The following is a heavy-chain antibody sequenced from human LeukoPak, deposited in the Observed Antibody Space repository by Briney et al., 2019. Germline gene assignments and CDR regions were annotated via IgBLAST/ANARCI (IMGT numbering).Heavy chain of an antibody. CDR2: IGTAGDT. J-gene: IGHJ3*02. CDR3: ATEYYYDSSGSIVLGDI. Sequence: GGSLRLSFPAPGLTFSSYDMHGVRKPTGKGLDGVSAIGTAGDTYYPGSVKGRFTISRENAKNSLYLQMNSLRAEDTAVYYCATEYYYDSSGSIVLGDIWGQGTMVTVSS. V-gene: IGHV3-13*01. CDR1: GLTFSSYD. D-gene: IGHD3-22*01.